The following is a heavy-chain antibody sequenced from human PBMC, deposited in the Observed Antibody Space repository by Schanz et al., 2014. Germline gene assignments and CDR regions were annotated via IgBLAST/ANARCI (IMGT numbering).Heavy chain of an antibody. V-gene: IGHV4-59*02. J-gene: IGHJ4*02. D-gene: IGHD3-10*01. CDR2: ISYGGLS. CDR1: GGSVSTYK. Sequence: QVQLQESGPGLAKPSETLSLTCTVSGGSVSTYKWGWIRQPPGKGLEYIGLISYGGLSDYNPSLKSRVTISLNTTKNQFTLNLNAVTAADTAVYCCAREWSSFDYWGQGALVSVSS. CDR3: AREWSSFDY.